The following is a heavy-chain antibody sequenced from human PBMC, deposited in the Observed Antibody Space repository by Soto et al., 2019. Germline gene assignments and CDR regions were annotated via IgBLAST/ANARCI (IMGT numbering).Heavy chain of an antibody. Sequence: ESGGGLVQPGGSLRLSCAASGFTFSSYWMSWVRQAPGKGLEWVANIKQDGSEKYYVDSVKGRFTISRDNAKNSLYLQMNSLRAEDTAVYYCARGGEYYYDSSPDYWGQGTLVTVSS. D-gene: IGHD3-22*01. CDR1: GFTFSSYW. CDR3: ARGGEYYYDSSPDY. CDR2: IKQDGSEK. V-gene: IGHV3-7*03. J-gene: IGHJ4*02.